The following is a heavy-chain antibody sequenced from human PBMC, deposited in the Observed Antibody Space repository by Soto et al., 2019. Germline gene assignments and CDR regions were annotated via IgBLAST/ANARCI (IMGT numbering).Heavy chain of an antibody. Sequence: QVQLVQSGAEVKKPGASVKVSCKASGYTFTGYYMHWVRQAPGQGLVWMGWINPNSGGTNYAQKFKGWVTMTRDTSISTAYMELSRVRSDDTAVYYCARDRYYGAGPRGGMDVWGQGTTVPVSS. CDR3: ARDRYYGAGPRGGMDV. V-gene: IGHV1-2*04. J-gene: IGHJ6*02. D-gene: IGHD3-10*01. CDR2: INPNSGGT. CDR1: GYTFTGYY.